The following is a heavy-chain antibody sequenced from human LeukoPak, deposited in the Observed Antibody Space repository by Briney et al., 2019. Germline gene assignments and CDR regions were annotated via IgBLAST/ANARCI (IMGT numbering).Heavy chain of an antibody. CDR1: GFSISSGYY. CDR3: AREVRYDSSGYYLPRFDP. V-gene: IGHV4-38-2*02. J-gene: IGHJ5*02. D-gene: IGHD3-22*01. Sequence: MTSETLSLTCTVSGFSISSGYYWGWIRQPPGKGLEWIGSINHSGSTYYNPSLKSRVSISVDTSKNQFSLRLRSVTAADTAVYYCAREVRYDSSGYYLPRFDPWGQGTLVTVSS. CDR2: INHSGST.